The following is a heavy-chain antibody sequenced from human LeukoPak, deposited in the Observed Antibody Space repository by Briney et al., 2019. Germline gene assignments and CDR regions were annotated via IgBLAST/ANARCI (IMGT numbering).Heavy chain of an antibody. J-gene: IGHJ5*02. CDR3: ARGPVGSSWYQNWFDP. V-gene: IGHV4-59*01. Sequence: PSETLSLTCTVSGGSISSYYWSWIRQPPGKGLEGIGYIYYSGSTNYNPSLKSRVTISVDTSKNQFSLKLSSVTAADTAVYYCARGPVGSSWYQNWFDPWGQGTLVTVSS. CDR2: IYYSGST. D-gene: IGHD6-13*01. CDR1: GGSISSYY.